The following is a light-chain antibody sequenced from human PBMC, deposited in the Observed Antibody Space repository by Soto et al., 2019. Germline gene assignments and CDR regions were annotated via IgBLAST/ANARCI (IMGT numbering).Light chain of an antibody. V-gene: IGLV2-14*01. CDR3: SSFTITITRYA. Sequence: QSALTQPASVSGSPGQSITISCTGTSSDVGGYNYVSWFQHHPGKAPKLIIYEVSYRPSGVSNRFSGSKSGDTASLTISGLQAEDEADYYCSSFTITITRYAFGTGTKLTVL. J-gene: IGLJ1*01. CDR1: SSDVGGYNY. CDR2: EVS.